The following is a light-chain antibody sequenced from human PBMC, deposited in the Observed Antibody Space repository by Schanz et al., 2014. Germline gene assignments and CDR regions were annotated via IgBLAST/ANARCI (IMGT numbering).Light chain of an antibody. Sequence: QSVLTQPPSVSGAPGQRVTISCTGSSSNIGKNAVNWYQQLPGTAPKLLIYSNNQRPSGVPDRFSGSKSGTSASLAISGLQSEDEADYCCAAWDDSLNGWVFGGGTKLTVL. J-gene: IGLJ3*02. CDR2: SNN. V-gene: IGLV1-44*01. CDR3: AAWDDSLNGWV. CDR1: SSNIGKNA.